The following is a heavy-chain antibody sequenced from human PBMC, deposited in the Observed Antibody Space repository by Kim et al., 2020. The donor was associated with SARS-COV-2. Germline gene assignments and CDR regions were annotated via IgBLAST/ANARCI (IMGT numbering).Heavy chain of an antibody. Sequence: GGSLRLSCAASGFTFDDYAMHWVRQAPGKGLEWVSGISWNSGSIGYADSVKGRFTISRDNAKNSLYLQMNSLRAEDTALYYCATIPALGYWGQGTLVTVSS. CDR3: ATIPALGY. J-gene: IGHJ4*02. CDR1: GFTFDDYA. V-gene: IGHV3-9*01. D-gene: IGHD2-21*01. CDR2: ISWNSGSI.